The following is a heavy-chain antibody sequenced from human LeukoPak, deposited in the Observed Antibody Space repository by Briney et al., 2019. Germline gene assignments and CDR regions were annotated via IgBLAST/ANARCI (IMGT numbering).Heavy chain of an antibody. CDR3: AKADYYYYMDV. Sequence: GGSLRLSCVASGFTFSNYWMTWVRQAPGKGLEWVSAISGSGDSTYYADSVRGRFTISRDNSKNTLYLQTNSLRVEDTAVYYCAKADYYYYMDVWGKGTTVTVSS. CDR2: ISGSGDST. J-gene: IGHJ6*03. CDR1: GFTFSNYW. V-gene: IGHV3-23*01.